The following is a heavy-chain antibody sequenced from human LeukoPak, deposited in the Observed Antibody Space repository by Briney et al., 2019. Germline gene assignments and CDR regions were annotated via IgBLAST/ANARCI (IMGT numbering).Heavy chain of an antibody. Sequence: GGSLRLSCAASGFTFDDHGMSWVRQAPGKGLEWVSGINWNGGSTGYADSVKGRFTISRDNAKNSLYLQMNSLRAEDTALYYCARDPGYSYGYVPGYFDYWGQGTLVTVSS. CDR1: GFTFDDHG. V-gene: IGHV3-20*04. CDR2: INWNGGST. CDR3: ARDPGYSYGYVPGYFDY. D-gene: IGHD5-18*01. J-gene: IGHJ4*02.